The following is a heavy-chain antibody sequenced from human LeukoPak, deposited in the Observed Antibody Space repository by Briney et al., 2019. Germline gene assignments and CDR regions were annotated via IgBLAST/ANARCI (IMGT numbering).Heavy chain of an antibody. D-gene: IGHD3-3*01. CDR1: GYTFTGYY. V-gene: IGHV1-2*02. Sequence: ASVNLSCKACGYTFTGYYMHWVRRAPGQGLEWMGWINHNSGGTNYAQKFQGRVTMTRDTSISTAYMELSRLRSDDTAVYYCARDRRYDFWSGYSNYWGQGTLVTVSS. J-gene: IGHJ4*02. CDR3: ARDRRYDFWSGYSNY. CDR2: INHNSGGT.